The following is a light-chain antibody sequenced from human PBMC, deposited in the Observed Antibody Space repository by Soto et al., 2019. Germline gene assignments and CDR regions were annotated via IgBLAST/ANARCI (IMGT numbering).Light chain of an antibody. V-gene: IGLV1-40*01. CDR1: SSNIGAGYG. Sequence: QSVLTQPPSVSGAPGQRVTISCTGSSSNIGAGYGVHWYQQLPGTAPKLLIYGNSNRPSGVPDRFSGSKSGTSASLAITGLRAEDEADYYCQSYDSSLSGWVXGGGTKLTVL. J-gene: IGLJ3*02. CDR2: GNS. CDR3: QSYDSSLSGWV.